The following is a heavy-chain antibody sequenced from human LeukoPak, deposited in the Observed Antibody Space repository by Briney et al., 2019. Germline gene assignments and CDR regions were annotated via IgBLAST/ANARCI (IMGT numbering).Heavy chain of an antibody. J-gene: IGHJ3*02. CDR1: GFTFSSYA. CDR2: ISGSGGST. CDR3: AKDRAYYDFWSGYIGAFDI. V-gene: IGHV3-23*01. D-gene: IGHD3-3*01. Sequence: GGSLRLSCAASGFTFSSYAMSWVRQAPGKGLEWVSAISGSGGSTYYADSVKGRFTISRDNSKNTLYLQMNSLRAEDTAVYYCAKDRAYYDFWSGYIGAFDIWGQGTMVTVSS.